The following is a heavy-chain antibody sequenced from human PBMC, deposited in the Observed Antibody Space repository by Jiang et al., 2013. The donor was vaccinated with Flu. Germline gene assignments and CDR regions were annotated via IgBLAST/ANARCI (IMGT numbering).Heavy chain of an antibody. V-gene: IGHV4-4*02. CDR3: ATVGSSGSYLDI. J-gene: IGHJ3*02. CDR1: GGSISSTNW. CDR2: IYHSGST. D-gene: IGHD3-22*01. Sequence: GSGLVKPSGTLSLTCAVSGGSISSTNWWSWVRQPPGKGLEWIGEIYHSGSTNNNPSLKSRVTISVDKSKNQFSLNLRSVTAADTAVYYCATVGSSGSYLDIWGQGDNGHRLF.